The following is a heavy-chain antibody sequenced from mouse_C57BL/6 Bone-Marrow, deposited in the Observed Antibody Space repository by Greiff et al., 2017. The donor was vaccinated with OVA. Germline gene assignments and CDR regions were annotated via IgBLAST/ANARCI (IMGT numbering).Heavy chain of an antibody. CDR3: ARSSGHGAY. J-gene: IGHJ3*01. Sequence: ESGAELVRPGTSVKVSCKASGYAFTNYLIEWVKQRPGQGLEWIGVINPGSGGTNYNEKFKGKATLTADKSSSTAYMQLSSLTSEDSAVYFCARSSGHGAYWGQGTLVTVSA. D-gene: IGHD3-2*02. V-gene: IGHV1-54*01. CDR2: INPGSGGT. CDR1: GYAFTNYL.